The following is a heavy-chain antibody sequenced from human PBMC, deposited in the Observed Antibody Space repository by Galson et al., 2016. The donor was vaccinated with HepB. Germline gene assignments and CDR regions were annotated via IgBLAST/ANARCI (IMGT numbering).Heavy chain of an antibody. CDR1: GASISDSNW. Sequence: ETLSLTCAVSGASISDSNWWTWVRHVPGKGLEWIGEIYHTGTSNNNPSLSSRFTLSVDKSRNQFSLNLTSVTAADTAVYYCARAAIIPGARMVFDPWGQGILVTVSS. D-gene: IGHD2-2*01. V-gene: IGHV4-4*02. CDR3: ARAAIIPGARMVFDP. CDR2: IYHTGTS. J-gene: IGHJ5*02.